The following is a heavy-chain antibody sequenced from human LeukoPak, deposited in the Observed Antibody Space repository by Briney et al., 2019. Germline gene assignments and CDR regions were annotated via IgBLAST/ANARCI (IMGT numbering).Heavy chain of an antibody. D-gene: IGHD2-2*02. V-gene: IGHV3-23*01. CDR1: GFTFTTYA. J-gene: IGHJ4*02. CDR2: ISGGGDST. CDR3: ARARSCSSSSCYIEY. Sequence: PGGSLRLSCAASGFTFTTYAMSWVRQAPGKGLEWVSGISGGGDSTYYADSVKGRFTISRDNAKNTLYLQMNSLRAEDTAVYYCARARSCSSSSCYIEYWGQGTLVTVSS.